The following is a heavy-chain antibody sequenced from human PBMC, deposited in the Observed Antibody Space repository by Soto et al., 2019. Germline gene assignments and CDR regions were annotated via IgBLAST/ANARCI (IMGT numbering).Heavy chain of an antibody. CDR3: AKELVGSGSYPSNVEYYFDY. Sequence: EVQLLESGGGLVQPGGSLRLSCAASGFTFSSYGMSWVRQDPGKGLEWVSGVSGSGAGTYYADSVKGRFTISRDNSKNTVYLHMNSLRAEDTAVYHCAKELVGSGSYPSNVEYYFDYWGQGTLVTVSS. CDR2: VSGSGAGT. V-gene: IGHV3-23*01. D-gene: IGHD1-26*01. J-gene: IGHJ4*02. CDR1: GFTFSSYG.